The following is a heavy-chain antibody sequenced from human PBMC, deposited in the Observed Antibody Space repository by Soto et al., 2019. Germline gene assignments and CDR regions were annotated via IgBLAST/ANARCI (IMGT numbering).Heavy chain of an antibody. CDR3: VKRGRNWGAFDF. CDR1: GFVLNNYA. D-gene: IGHD7-27*01. Sequence: VQLLESGGDLVQPGGSLRLSCVAYGFVLNNYAMSWVRQAPGKGLEWVSTIGGTDGDSDGVPWYEDSVKRRFTISRDSSANTLFLHMGNLRAEDSALYYCVKRGRNWGAFDFWGQGTTVVVSS. V-gene: IGHV3-23*01. CDR2: IGGTDGDSDGVP. J-gene: IGHJ3*01.